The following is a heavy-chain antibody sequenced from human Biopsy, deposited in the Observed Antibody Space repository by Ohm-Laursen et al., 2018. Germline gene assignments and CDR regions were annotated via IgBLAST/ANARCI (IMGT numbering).Heavy chain of an antibody. D-gene: IGHD1-26*01. V-gene: IGHV4-39*01. Sequence: GTLSLTCPVSGGFISSSSYYWGWIRQPPGKGLEWIGSISYTGSTHDNPSLTSRVTISVDTSMNHLSLRLTSVTAADTAVYYCARHAPSYSGSYWRYFDLWGRGTLVTVSS. CDR3: ARHAPSYSGSYWRYFDL. CDR1: GGFISSSSYY. J-gene: IGHJ2*01. CDR2: ISYTGST.